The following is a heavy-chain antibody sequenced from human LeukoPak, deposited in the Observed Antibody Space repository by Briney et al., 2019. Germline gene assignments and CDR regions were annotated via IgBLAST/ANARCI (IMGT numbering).Heavy chain of an antibody. CDR3: AIRFDY. CDR1: GLTFVNYG. D-gene: IGHD3-3*02. V-gene: IGHV3-48*01. J-gene: IGHJ4*02. CDR2: ITTSSTV. Sequence: GGSLRLSCAASGLTFVNYGATWVRQAPGKGLEWVSYITTSSTVYYADSVKGRFTISRDNAKNSLYLQMNSLRAEDTAVYYCAIRFDYCGQGSLVTVSS.